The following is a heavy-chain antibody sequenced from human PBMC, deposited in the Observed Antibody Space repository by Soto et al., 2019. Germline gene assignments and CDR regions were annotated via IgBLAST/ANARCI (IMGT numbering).Heavy chain of an antibody. Sequence: GGSLRLSCAASGFTFSSYSMNWVRQAPGKGLEWVSSISSSSSYIYYADSVKGRFTISRDNAKNSLYLQMNSLRAEDTAVYYCARDGEDEETRITIFGVVTSYYHYMDVWGKGTTVTVSS. CDR3: ARDGEDEETRITIFGVVTSYYHYMDV. J-gene: IGHJ6*03. CDR2: ISSSSSYI. D-gene: IGHD3-3*01. V-gene: IGHV3-21*01. CDR1: GFTFSSYS.